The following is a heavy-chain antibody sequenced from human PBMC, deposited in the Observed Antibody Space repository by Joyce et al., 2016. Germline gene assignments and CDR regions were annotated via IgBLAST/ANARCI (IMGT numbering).Heavy chain of an antibody. J-gene: IGHJ6*02. CDR2: ILYDGSNK. V-gene: IGHV3-30*18. Sequence: QVQLVESGGGVVQPGRSLRLSCAASGLTFSSYGRHWGRQAPGKGVEWGAVILYDGSNKYYADSVKGRFTISRDNSKNTLYLQMNSLRAEDTAVYYCAKTATVVITYYYYYGMDVWGQGTTVTVSS. CDR1: GLTFSSYG. CDR3: AKTATVVITYYYYYGMDV. D-gene: IGHD3-22*01.